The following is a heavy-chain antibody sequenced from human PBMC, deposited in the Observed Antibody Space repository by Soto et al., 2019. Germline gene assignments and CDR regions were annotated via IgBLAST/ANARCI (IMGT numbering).Heavy chain of an antibody. CDR1: GFTFSSYW. J-gene: IGHJ3*02. CDR2: INSDGSST. D-gene: IGHD1-1*01. CDR3: ARDRLQLERHDAFDI. Sequence: GGSLRLSCAASGFTFSSYWMHWVRQAPGKGLVWVSRINSDGSSTSYADSVKGRFTISRDNAKNTLYLQMNSLRAEDTAVYYCARDRLQLERHDAFDIWGQGTMVTVSS. V-gene: IGHV3-74*01.